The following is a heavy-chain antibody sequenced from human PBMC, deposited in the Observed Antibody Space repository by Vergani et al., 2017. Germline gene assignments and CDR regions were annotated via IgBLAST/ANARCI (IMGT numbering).Heavy chain of an antibody. V-gene: IGHV3-30*02. J-gene: IGHJ3*02. D-gene: IGHD1-26*01. CDR1: GFTFSSYG. CDR3: AKGQDAGGNDAFDI. CDR2: IRYDGSNK. Sequence: VQLVESGGGVVQPGGSLRLSCAASGFTFSSYGMHWVRQAPGKGLEWVAFIRYDGSNKYYADSVKGRFTISRDNSKNTLYLQMNSLRVEDTAVYYCAKGQDAGGNDAFDIWGQGTMVTVSS.